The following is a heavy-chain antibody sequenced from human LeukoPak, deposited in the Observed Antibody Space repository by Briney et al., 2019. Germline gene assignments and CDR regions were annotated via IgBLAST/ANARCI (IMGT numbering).Heavy chain of an antibody. Sequence: SETLSLTCTVSGGSISSSSYYWGWIRQPPGKGLEWIGSIYYSGSIYYNPSLKSRVTISVDTSKNQFSLKLSSVTAADTAVYYCASGCSGGSCYNWFDPWGQGTLVTVSS. J-gene: IGHJ5*02. D-gene: IGHD2-15*01. CDR2: IYYSGSI. CDR3: ASGCSGGSCYNWFDP. V-gene: IGHV4-39*07. CDR1: GGSISSSSYY.